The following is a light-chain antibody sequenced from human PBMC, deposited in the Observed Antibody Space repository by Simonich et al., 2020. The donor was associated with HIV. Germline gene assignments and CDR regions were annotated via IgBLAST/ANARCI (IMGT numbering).Light chain of an antibody. CDR1: SSDVGRYTF. CDR2: EGK. J-gene: IGLJ3*02. CDR3: CSYAHTMV. V-gene: IGLV2-8*01. Sequence: QSALTQPPSASVSPGQSVTTSCTGTSSDVGRYTFVSWYKQNPCKVPTLMLYEGKKRPSGVSDRCSGSKSGNTASLTISGLQAEDEADYYCCSYAHTMVFGGGTKLTVL.